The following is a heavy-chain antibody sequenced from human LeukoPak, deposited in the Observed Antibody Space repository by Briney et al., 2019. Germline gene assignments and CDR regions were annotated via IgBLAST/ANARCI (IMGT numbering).Heavy chain of an antibody. J-gene: IGHJ3*02. CDR1: GYTFTSYD. CDR3: ARAALDAFDI. CDR2: INPSGGST. D-gene: IGHD6-6*01. Sequence: ASVKVSCKASGYTFTSYDINWVRQAPGQGLEWMGIINPSGGSTSYAQKFQGRVTMTRDTSTSTVYMELSSLRSEDTAVYYCARAALDAFDIWGQGTMVTVSS. V-gene: IGHV1-46*01.